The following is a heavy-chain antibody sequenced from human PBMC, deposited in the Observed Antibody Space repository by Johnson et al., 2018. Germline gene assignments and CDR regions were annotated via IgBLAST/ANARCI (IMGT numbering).Heavy chain of an antibody. V-gene: IGHV4-59*01. CDR2: IYYSGST. CDR3: ARDHAPYCSSTSCYSGDAFDI. CDR1: GGSISSYY. Sequence: QVQLQESGPGLVKXSETLSLXCTVSGGSISSYYWSWIRPPPGKGLEWIGYIYYSGSTNSNPSLTSRVTLTVDTSKNQFSLKLSSVTASDTAVYYGARDHAPYCSSTSCYSGDAFDIWGQGTMVTVSS. D-gene: IGHD2-2*01. J-gene: IGHJ3*02.